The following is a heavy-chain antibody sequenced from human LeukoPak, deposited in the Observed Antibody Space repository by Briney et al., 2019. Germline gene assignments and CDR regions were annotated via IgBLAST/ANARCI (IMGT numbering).Heavy chain of an antibody. CDR2: INSDVTLT. CDR1: EFTFSSYW. Sequence: GGSLRLSCAASEFTFSSYWMHWVRQAPGKGLVWVSRINSDVTLTTYADSVKGRFTISRDNAKNTLYLQMNSLRAEGTAVYYCVRGGKTSNYFDYWGQGNLVTVSS. V-gene: IGHV3-74*01. J-gene: IGHJ4*02. CDR3: VRGGKTSNYFDY.